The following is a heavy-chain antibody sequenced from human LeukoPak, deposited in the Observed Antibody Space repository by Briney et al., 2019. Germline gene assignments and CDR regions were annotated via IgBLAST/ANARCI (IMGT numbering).Heavy chain of an antibody. CDR3: ARDYYDILTGYAMLDY. CDR2: IKQDGSEK. J-gene: IGHJ4*02. Sequence: GGSLRLSCAASQFTFSNYCMSWVRQAPGKGLEWVANIKQDGSEKYYVDSVKGRFTISRDNAKNSLYLQMNSLRAEDTAVYYCARDYYDILTGYAMLDYWGQGTLVTVSS. V-gene: IGHV3-7*01. CDR1: QFTFSNYC. D-gene: IGHD3-9*01.